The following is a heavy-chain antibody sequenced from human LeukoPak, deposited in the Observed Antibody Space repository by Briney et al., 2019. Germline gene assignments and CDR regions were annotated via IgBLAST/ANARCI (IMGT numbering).Heavy chain of an antibody. J-gene: IGHJ4*02. CDR1: GFTVSSNC. Sequence: QSGGSLRLSCAASGFTVSSNCVNWVRQAPGKGLKWVSVNCSGGSTNYADSVKGRFTISRDNSKNTLYLQMNSLRAEDTAVYYCARDSPRTGGGGSHFDYWGQGTLVTVSS. V-gene: IGHV3-66*01. CDR3: ARDSPRTGGGGSHFDY. D-gene: IGHD1-1*01. CDR2: NCSGGST.